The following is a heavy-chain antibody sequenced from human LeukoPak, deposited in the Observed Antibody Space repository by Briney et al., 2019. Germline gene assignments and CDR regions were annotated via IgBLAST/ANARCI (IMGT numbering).Heavy chain of an antibody. CDR1: GGTFSSYA. V-gene: IGHV1-69*04. Sequence: SVKVSCKSSGGTFSSYAIIWVRQAPGQGLEWMGRIIPILGIANYAQKFQGRVTITADKSTSTAYMELSSLRSEDTAVYYCATSGSYYRIDEIDYWGQGTLVTVSS. J-gene: IGHJ4*02. CDR2: IIPILGIA. D-gene: IGHD1-26*01. CDR3: ATSGSYYRIDEIDY.